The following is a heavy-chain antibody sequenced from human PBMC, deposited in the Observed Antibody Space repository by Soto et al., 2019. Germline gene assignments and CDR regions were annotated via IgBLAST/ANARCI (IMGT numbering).Heavy chain of an antibody. CDR1: GGSISSSNW. CDR2: IYPSGTN. Sequence: QVQLQESGPGLVKPSGTLSLTCAVSGGSISSSNWWRWVRQPPVKRLEWTGEIYPSGTNNYTPSLKSRVTISVDKSKNQFSLKLSSVTAADTAVYYCARAGIAARQYYFDYWGQGTLVTVSS. J-gene: IGHJ4*02. D-gene: IGHD6-6*01. V-gene: IGHV4-4*02. CDR3: ARAGIAARQYYFDY.